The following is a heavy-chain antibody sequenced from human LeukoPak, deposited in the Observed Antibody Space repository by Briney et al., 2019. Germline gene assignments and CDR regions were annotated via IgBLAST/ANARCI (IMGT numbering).Heavy chain of an antibody. V-gene: IGHV3-21*01. J-gene: IGHJ3*02. D-gene: IGHD1-26*01. CDR1: GFTFSSYS. CDR2: ISSSSSYI. Sequence: GGSLRLSCAASGFTFSSYSMNWVRQAPGKGLEWVSSISSSSSYIYYADSVKGRFTISRDNAKNSLYLQMNSLRAEDTAVYYCARARDWRGYSGSYYFAFDIWGQGTMVTVSS. CDR3: ARARDWRGYSGSYYFAFDI.